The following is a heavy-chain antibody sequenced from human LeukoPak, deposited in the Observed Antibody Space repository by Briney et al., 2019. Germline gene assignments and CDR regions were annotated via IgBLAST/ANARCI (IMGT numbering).Heavy chain of an antibody. J-gene: IGHJ4*02. V-gene: IGHV4-61*02. D-gene: IGHD2-2*01. Sequence: PSETLSLTCNVSGGSISSSNFYWSWILQTAGKGLEWIGRIHSSWTTEYNASLRSRVTISDDPSKNQFSLSLTSVTAADTAIYYCARQGYAGKAEDYWGQGILVTVSS. CDR1: GGSISSSNFY. CDR3: ARQGYAGKAEDY. CDR2: IHSSWTT.